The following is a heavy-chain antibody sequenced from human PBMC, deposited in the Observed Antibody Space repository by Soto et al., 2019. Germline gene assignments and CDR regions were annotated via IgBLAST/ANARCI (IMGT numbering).Heavy chain of an antibody. J-gene: IGHJ4*02. CDR2: INHSGST. V-gene: IGHV4-34*01. CDR3: ARGRAGTTYGY. Sequence: PSDPLSLTCAFSGGSFSGYYWSWIRQPPGKGLEWIGEINHSGSTNYNPSLKSRVTISVDTSKNQFSLKLSSVTAADTAVYYCARGRAGTTYGYWGQGTLVTVSS. CDR1: GGSFSGYY. D-gene: IGHD1-7*01.